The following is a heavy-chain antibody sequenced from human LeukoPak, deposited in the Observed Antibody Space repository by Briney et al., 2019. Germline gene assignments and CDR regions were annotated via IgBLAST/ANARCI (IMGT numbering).Heavy chain of an antibody. Sequence: GGSLRLSCAASGFAFSSYDMHWVRHLSGKGLEWVSAIGHAGNTYYADSVKGRFTVSREDAKNYFFLQMNSLTAADTAVSFCAALGDSIYRGQGNLVTVSS. CDR3: AALGDSIY. V-gene: IGHV3-13*01. CDR2: IGHAGNT. D-gene: IGHD1-26*01. CDR1: GFAFSSYD. J-gene: IGHJ1*01.